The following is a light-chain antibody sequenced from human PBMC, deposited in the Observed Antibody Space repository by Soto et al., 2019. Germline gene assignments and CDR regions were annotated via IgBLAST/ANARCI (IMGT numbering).Light chain of an antibody. CDR1: NIGTKN. CDR2: DDQ. CDR3: QVGDNRGI. Sequence: SYDLTQPPSLSVAPGQTARITCGGNNIGTKNVHWYQQQPGQAPVLVVYDDQDRPSGIPERFSGSNSGNTATLTISRVEAGDEADYYCQVGDNRGIFGGGTKLTVL. J-gene: IGLJ2*01. V-gene: IGLV3-21*02.